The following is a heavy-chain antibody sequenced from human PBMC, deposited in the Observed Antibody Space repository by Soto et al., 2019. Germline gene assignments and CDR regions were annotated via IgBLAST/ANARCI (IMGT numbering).Heavy chain of an antibody. CDR1: GGSISSSDYY. Sequence: QVQLQESGPGLVKPSQTLSLTCTVSGGSISSSDYYWSWLRQPPGQGLEWLGYLYRSGRRYSNPSLKSRVSMSVDTSKSQCAVEVSSVTAGDTAVYYCSTSGFNYSYAMDVWGLGTTVTVSS. V-gene: IGHV4-30-4*01. D-gene: IGHD3-22*01. CDR2: LYRSGRR. J-gene: IGHJ6*02. CDR3: STSGFNYSYAMDV.